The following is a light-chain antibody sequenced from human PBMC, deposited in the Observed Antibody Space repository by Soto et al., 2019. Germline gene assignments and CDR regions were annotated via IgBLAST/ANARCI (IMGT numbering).Light chain of an antibody. J-gene: IGKJ1*01. Sequence: DIQMTQSPSAMSASVGDRVSITCRASQGIGNYLTWFQQKSGKVPNRLIYGASTLQSGVPSRFSGNGPSTEFTLTIISLQPEDSATNYCLQHNNYPWTFGLGTTVDIQ. V-gene: IGKV1-17*03. CDR1: QGIGNY. CDR3: LQHNNYPWT. CDR2: GAS.